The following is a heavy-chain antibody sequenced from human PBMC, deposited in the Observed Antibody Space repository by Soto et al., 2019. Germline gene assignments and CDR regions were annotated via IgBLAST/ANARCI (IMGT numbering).Heavy chain of an antibody. CDR1: GFTFSDSW. J-gene: IGHJ3*02. CDR2: ISFDGTAT. CDR3: VRVRRLRGHPFDI. Sequence: EVQLVESGGGLVQPGGSLRLSCVASGFTFSDSWMHCVRQAPGKGLMWVSRISFDGTATTSADSVRGRFSISRDNAKNTLLLQMNHLRADDSAMYYCVRVRRLRGHPFDIWGQGTFVTVSS. V-gene: IGHV3-74*03. D-gene: IGHD2-21*02.